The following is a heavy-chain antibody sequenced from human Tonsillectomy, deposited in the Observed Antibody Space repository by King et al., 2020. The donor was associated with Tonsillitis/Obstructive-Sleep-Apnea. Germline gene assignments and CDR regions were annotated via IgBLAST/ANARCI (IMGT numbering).Heavy chain of an antibody. CDR1: GFTFSSYA. D-gene: IGHD3-3*01. Sequence: VQLVESGGGVVQPGRSLRLSCAASGFTFSSYAMHWVRQAPGKGLEWVAVISYDGSNKYYADSVKGRFTISRDNSKNTLYLQMNSLRAEDTAVYYCARGPMDFWSGYFDYWGQGTLGTVSS. J-gene: IGHJ4*02. CDR3: ARGPMDFWSGYFDY. CDR2: ISYDGSNK. V-gene: IGHV3-30*04.